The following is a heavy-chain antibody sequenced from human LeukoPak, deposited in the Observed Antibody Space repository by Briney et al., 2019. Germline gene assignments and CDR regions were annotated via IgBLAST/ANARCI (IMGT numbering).Heavy chain of an antibody. CDR3: ARGYDGNSPFFDY. J-gene: IGHJ4*02. Sequence: GGSLRLSCEASGFTVSSTHMVWVRQAPGKGLEWVPVTYTGGNSYYAGSVQGRFIIPRDISKNTLYLQMNSLRAEDTAVYYCARGYDGNSPFFDYWGQGTLVTVSS. CDR2: TYTGGNS. CDR1: GFTVSSTH. D-gene: IGHD4-23*01. V-gene: IGHV3-53*01.